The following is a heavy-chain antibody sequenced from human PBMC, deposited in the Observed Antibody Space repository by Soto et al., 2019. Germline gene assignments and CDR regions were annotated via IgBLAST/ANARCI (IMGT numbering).Heavy chain of an antibody. CDR2: ISYDGSNK. Sequence: PGGSLRLSCAASGFTFSSYGMHWVRQAPGKGLEWVAVISYDGSNKCYADSVKGRFTISRDNSKNTLYLQMNSLRAEDTAVYYCAKDRASSSWYYYYYYGMDVWGQGTTVTVSS. CDR1: GFTFSSYG. D-gene: IGHD6-13*01. J-gene: IGHJ6*02. CDR3: AKDRASSSWYYYYYYGMDV. V-gene: IGHV3-30*18.